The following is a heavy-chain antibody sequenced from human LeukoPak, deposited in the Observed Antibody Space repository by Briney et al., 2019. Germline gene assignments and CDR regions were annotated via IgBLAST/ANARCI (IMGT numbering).Heavy chain of an antibody. CDR2: IYHSGST. CDR3: AGCRDGYHLDY. J-gene: IGHJ4*02. D-gene: IGHD5-24*01. CDR1: GYSISSGYY. Sequence: PSETLSLTCTVSGYSISSGYYWGWIRQPPGKGLEWIGSIYHSGSTYYNPSLKSRVTISVDTSKNQFSLKLSSVTAADTAVYYFAGCRDGYHLDYWGQGTLVTVSS. V-gene: IGHV4-38-2*02.